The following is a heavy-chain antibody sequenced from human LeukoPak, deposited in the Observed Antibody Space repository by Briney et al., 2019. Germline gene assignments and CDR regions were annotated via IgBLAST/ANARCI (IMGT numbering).Heavy chain of an antibody. V-gene: IGHV3-30*02. J-gene: IGHJ6*03. CDR1: GFTFSSYG. D-gene: IGHD6-6*01. CDR3: AKDLSQLVDYYYMDV. CDR2: IRYDGSTK. Sequence: PGGALRLSCAASGFTFSSYGMHWVRQAQGKGLEWVAFIRYDGSTKYNADPGKRRFTISNDNSKNALYLQMNSLRAEDTAVYYCAKDLSQLVDYYYMDVWGKRTTVTVS.